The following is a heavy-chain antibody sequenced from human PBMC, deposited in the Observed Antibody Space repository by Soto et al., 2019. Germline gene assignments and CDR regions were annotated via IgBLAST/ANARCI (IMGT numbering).Heavy chain of an antibody. Sequence: PGGSLRLSCAVSGFTFSAFAMNWVRQAPGKGLQWVSGIGGSGASIFYTDSVKGRFTISRDNSKNTLYLQMNNVRAEDTAVYFCARSLRPLSWFDPWGQGT. CDR1: GFTFSAFA. CDR2: IGGSGASI. D-gene: IGHD3-10*01. V-gene: IGHV3-23*01. CDR3: ARSLRPLSWFDP. J-gene: IGHJ5*02.